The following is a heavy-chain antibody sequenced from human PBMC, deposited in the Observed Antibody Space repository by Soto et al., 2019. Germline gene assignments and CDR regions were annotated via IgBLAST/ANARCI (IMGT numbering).Heavy chain of an antibody. CDR3: ERVGVSSSRNPVDY. D-gene: IGHD6-6*01. CDR2: IYHIGST. V-gene: IGHV4-4*02. CDR1: GGSISSSNW. J-gene: IGHJ4*02. Sequence: SETLSLTCAVSGGSISSSNWLSWFLQPPVNGLDLIGEIYHIGSTNYNPSLKSRVTISLYNSKNHFSLKLISLTAADTAVYYCERVGVSSSRNPVDYWGQGTLVTVSS.